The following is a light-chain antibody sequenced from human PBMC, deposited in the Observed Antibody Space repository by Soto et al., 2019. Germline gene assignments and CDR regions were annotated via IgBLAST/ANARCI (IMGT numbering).Light chain of an antibody. CDR2: KAS. CDR3: QRYNSYRWT. Sequence: DIQMTQYPSTLSASVGDRVTITCRASQIISSWLAWYQQKPGKAPKLLIYKASSLESGVPSRFSGSGSGTAFTLTISSLQPDDFATYYCQRYNSYRWTFGQGTKVEIK. J-gene: IGKJ1*01. V-gene: IGKV1-5*03. CDR1: QIISSW.